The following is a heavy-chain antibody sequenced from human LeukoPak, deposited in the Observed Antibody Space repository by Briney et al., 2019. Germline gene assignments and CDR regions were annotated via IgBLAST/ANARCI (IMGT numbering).Heavy chain of an antibody. CDR1: GFIFSNYV. J-gene: IGHJ4*02. CDR3: ARDPSSRVTGDF. CDR2: ISFDGNNQ. V-gene: IGHV3-30-3*01. Sequence: GGSLRLSCAASGFIFSNYVMHWVRRAPGKGLEWVALISFDGNNQYYAHSVKGRFTISRDYSKNTLYLQMNSLKTEDTAVYYCARDPSSRVTGDFWGQGTLVTVSS. D-gene: IGHD3-10*01.